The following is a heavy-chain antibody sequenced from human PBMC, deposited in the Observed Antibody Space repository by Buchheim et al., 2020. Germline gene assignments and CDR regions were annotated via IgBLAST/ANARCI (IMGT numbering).Heavy chain of an antibody. J-gene: IGHJ4*02. D-gene: IGHD3-22*01. V-gene: IGHV4-39*07. CDR3: ARDPYYYDNSGYKYFFDY. Sequence: QLQLQESGPGLVKPSETLSLTCTVSGGSIDSRNYYWGWIRQPPGEGLEWIGTICSTGTTYYNPSFKSRVTISVDTSKTQFSLKLSSVTAADTAVYYCARDPYYYDNSGYKYFFDYWGQGIL. CDR2: ICSTGTT. CDR1: GGSIDSRNYY.